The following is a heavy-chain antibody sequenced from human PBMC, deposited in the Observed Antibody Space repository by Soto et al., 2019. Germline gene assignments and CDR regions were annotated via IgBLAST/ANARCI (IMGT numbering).Heavy chain of an antibody. J-gene: IGHJ5*02. V-gene: IGHV4-31*03. CDR3: ARWWSGSRQGFDP. CDR1: GGSISSGDYY. Sequence: QVQLQESGPGLVKPSQTLSLTCTVSGGSISSGDYYWSWIRQHPGKGLEWIGYIYYSGSTYYNPSRQIRVTRSVDTSKNQCSLKLSSGPAADTAVYYCARWWSGSRQGFDPWGQGTLVTVSS. CDR2: IYYSGST. D-gene: IGHD3-3*01.